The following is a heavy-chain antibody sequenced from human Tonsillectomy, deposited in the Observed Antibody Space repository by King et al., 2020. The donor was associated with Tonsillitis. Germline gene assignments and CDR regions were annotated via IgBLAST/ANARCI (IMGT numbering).Heavy chain of an antibody. CDR3: ARGPSQTYSSSWSQRRYYYGMDV. CDR2: INHSGST. D-gene: IGHD6-13*01. V-gene: IGHV4-34*01. CDR1: GGSFSGYY. Sequence: VQLQQWGAGLLKPSETLSLTCAVYGGSFSGYYWSWIRQPPGKGLEWIGEINHSGSTNYNPSLKSRVTISVDTSKNQFSLKLSSVTAADTAVYYCARGPSQTYSSSWSQRRYYYGMDVWGQGTTVTVSS. J-gene: IGHJ6*02.